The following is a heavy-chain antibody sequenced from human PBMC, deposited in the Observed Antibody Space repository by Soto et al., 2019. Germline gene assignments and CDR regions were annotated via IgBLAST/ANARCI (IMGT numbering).Heavy chain of an antibody. Sequence: ASLKVSCKASGGTFSRYAISWVRQAPGQWLEWMGGIIPIFGTANYAQKFQGRVTITADESTSTDCMELSNLRADDTAVYYCARNSHLGLRYFDLWGRGTLVTVYS. CDR1: GGTFSRYA. CDR2: IIPIFGTA. V-gene: IGHV1-69*13. D-gene: IGHD1-26*01. CDR3: ARNSHLGLRYFDL. J-gene: IGHJ2*01.